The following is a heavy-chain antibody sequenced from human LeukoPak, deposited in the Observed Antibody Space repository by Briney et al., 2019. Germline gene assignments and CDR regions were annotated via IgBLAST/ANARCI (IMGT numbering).Heavy chain of an antibody. CDR1: EFTVSVNY. CDR3: ARGPSDYHNT. CDR2: IYSGGST. Sequence: PGGSLRLSCAASEFTVSVNYMSWVRQAPGKGLEWVSFIYSGGSTYYADSVKGRFTISRDSSKNILYLQMNNLRAEDTAVYYCARGPSDYHNTGGQGTLVTVSS. V-gene: IGHV3-66*01. J-gene: IGHJ4*02. D-gene: IGHD4-17*01.